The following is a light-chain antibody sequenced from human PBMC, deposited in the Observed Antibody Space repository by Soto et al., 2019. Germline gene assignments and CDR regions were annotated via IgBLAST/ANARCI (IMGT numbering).Light chain of an antibody. CDR2: GAS. CDR3: LQYNNWPQT. J-gene: IGKJ1*01. V-gene: IGKV3-15*01. Sequence: EIVMTQSPATLSVSPGERATLSCRASQSVSSNVAWYQQKPGQAPRLLIYGASSRTTGIPARFSGSGSGTEFTLTISSLQSEDFTFYYCLQYNNWPQTFGQGTKVDVK. CDR1: QSVSSN.